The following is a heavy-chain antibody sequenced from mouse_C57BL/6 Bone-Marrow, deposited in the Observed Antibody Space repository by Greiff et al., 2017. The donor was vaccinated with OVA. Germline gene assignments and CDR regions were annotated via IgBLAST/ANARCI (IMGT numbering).Heavy chain of an antibody. CDR3: AREQVYYDYDGFAY. D-gene: IGHD2-4*01. J-gene: IGHJ3*01. CDR2: ISYDGSN. Sequence: EVKLVESGPGLVKPSQSLSLTCSVTGYSITSGYYWNWIRQFPGNKLEWMGYISYDGSNNYNPSLKNRITITRDTSKNQFVLKFKSVTTEDNATYYCAREQVYYDYDGFAYWGQGTLVTVSA. V-gene: IGHV3-6*01. CDR1: GYSITSGYY.